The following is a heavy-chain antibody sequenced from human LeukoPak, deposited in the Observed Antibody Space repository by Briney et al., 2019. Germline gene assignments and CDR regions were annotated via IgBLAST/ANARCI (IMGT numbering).Heavy chain of an antibody. CDR2: ISAYNGNT. CDR1: GYTFTSYG. V-gene: IGHV1-18*01. J-gene: IGHJ6*02. D-gene: IGHD3-10*01. Sequence: ASVKVSCKASGYTFTSYGISWVRQAPGQGLEWMGWISAYNGNTNYAQKLQGRVTMTTDTSTSTAYMELRSLRSDDTAVYYCARVLNGSPYYYYYGMDVWGQGTTVTVSS. CDR3: ARVLNGSPYYYYYGMDV.